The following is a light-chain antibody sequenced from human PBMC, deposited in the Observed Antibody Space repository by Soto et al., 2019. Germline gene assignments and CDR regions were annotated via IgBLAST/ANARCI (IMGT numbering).Light chain of an antibody. CDR3: QQYNYY. J-gene: IGKJ1*01. CDR1: QRISTW. Sequence: DIQMTQSTSTLSASVGDRVTITCRASQRISTWLAWYQQKPGKAPKVLIYDASNLKSGVPSRFSGSGSGTEFTLTISSLQPDDFATYYCQQYNYYFGPGTKVDIK. CDR2: DAS. V-gene: IGKV1-5*01.